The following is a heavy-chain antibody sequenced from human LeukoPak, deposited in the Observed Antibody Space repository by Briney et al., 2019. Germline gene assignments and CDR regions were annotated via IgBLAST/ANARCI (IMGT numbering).Heavy chain of an antibody. CDR2: IYYSGST. D-gene: IGHD4-17*01. V-gene: IGHV4-59*01. J-gene: IGHJ4*02. CDR1: GGSISSYY. Sequence: SETLSLTCTVSGGSISSYYWSWIRQPPGKGLEWIGYIYYSGSTNYNPSLKSRVTISVDTSKNQLSLKLSSVTAADTAVYYCANLYGDTIKFDYWGQGTLVTVSS. CDR3: ANLYGDTIKFDY.